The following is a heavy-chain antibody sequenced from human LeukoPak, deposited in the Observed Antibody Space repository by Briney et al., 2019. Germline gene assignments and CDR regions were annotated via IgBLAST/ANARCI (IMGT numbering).Heavy chain of an antibody. Sequence: ASVKVSCKASGYTFTGYYMHWVRQAPGQGLEWMGWINPNSGGTNYAQKFQGRVTMTRDTSISTAYMELSRLRSDDTAVYYCARDASPYSYDSSGYYGYWGQGTLVTVSS. CDR1: GYTFTGYY. D-gene: IGHD3-22*01. V-gene: IGHV1-2*02. J-gene: IGHJ4*02. CDR3: ARDASPYSYDSSGYYGY. CDR2: INPNSGGT.